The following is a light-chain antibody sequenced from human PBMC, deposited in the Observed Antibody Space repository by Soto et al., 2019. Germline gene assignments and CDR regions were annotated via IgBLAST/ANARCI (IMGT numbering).Light chain of an antibody. Sequence: AIQMTQSPSSLSTSVGDRVTITCRASQGIRNDLGWYQQKPGKAPKLLIYAASKLQSGVLSRFIGSGSGAEFTLTITSLQPEDFATYFCLQDYSYPYTFGQGTELEIK. CDR3: LQDYSYPYT. J-gene: IGKJ2*01. V-gene: IGKV1-6*01. CDR1: QGIRND. CDR2: AAS.